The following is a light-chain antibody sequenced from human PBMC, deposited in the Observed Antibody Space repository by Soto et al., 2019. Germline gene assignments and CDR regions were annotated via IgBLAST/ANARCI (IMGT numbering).Light chain of an antibody. Sequence: QSALTQPASVSGSPGQSITISCTGTSSDIRDHNSVSWYLQQPGKAPKLMIYAVSNRPSGVSNRFSGSKSGNTASLTISGLQAEDEADYYCSSYTTSTTVIFGGGTKLTVL. CDR1: SSDIRDHNS. CDR2: AVS. J-gene: IGLJ2*01. V-gene: IGLV2-14*03. CDR3: SSYTTSTTVI.